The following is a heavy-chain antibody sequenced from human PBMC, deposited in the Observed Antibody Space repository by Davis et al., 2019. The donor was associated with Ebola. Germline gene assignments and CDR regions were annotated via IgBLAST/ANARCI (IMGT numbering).Heavy chain of an antibody. J-gene: IGHJ4*02. D-gene: IGHD3-3*01. CDR1: GFTFRSYW. Sequence: GESLKISCATSGFTFRSYWLAWVRQGPGKGLESVANINEDGSEKYYIDSLKGRFTIPRDNAKNLLFLQMNSLRAEDTAVYYCVAEVWNGYSGFDYWGQGTLVTVSS. V-gene: IGHV3-7*01. CDR3: VAEVWNGYSGFDY. CDR2: INEDGSEK.